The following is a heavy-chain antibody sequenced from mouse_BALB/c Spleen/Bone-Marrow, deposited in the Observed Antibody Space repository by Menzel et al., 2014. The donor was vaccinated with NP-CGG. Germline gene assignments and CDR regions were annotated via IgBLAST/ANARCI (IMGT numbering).Heavy chain of an antibody. Sequence: DVDRQHSGANLVHRSASGKSSCTAYGFNIKDTYMHWVKQRPEQGLEWIGRIDPANGNTKYDPKFQGKATITADTSSTTAYMQLSSLTSEETAVYYCSRLGNYGSYYAMEY. CDR3: SRLGNYGSYYAMEY. CDR2: IDPANGNT. D-gene: IGHD1-2*01. CDR1: GFNIKDTY. V-gene: IGHV14-3*02. J-gene: IGHJ4*01.